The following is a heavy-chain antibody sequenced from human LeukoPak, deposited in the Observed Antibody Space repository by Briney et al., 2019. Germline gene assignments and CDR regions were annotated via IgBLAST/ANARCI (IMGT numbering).Heavy chain of an antibody. D-gene: IGHD5-18*01. Sequence: ASVKVSCKASGYTFTGYYMHWVRQAPGQGLEWMGWINPNNGGTNYAQKFQGRVTMTRDTSISTAYMELSRLRSDDTAVYYCARDRYSYGYGEFDYWGQGTLVTVSS. CDR2: INPNNGGT. CDR3: ARDRYSYGYGEFDY. V-gene: IGHV1-2*02. CDR1: GYTFTGYY. J-gene: IGHJ4*02.